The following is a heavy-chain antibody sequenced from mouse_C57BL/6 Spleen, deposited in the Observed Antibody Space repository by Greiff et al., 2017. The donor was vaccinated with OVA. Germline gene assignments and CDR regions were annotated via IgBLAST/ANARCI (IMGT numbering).Heavy chain of an antibody. CDR1: GFTFTDYY. V-gene: IGHV7-3*01. Sequence: EVQVVESGGGLVQPGGSLSLSCAASGFTFTDYYMSWVRQPPGKALEWLGFIRNKANGYTTEYSASVKGRFTISRDNSQSILYLQMNALRAEDSATYYCARYKGYGNYEDAMDYWGQGTSVTVSS. J-gene: IGHJ4*01. D-gene: IGHD2-1*01. CDR3: ARYKGYGNYEDAMDY. CDR2: IRNKANGYTT.